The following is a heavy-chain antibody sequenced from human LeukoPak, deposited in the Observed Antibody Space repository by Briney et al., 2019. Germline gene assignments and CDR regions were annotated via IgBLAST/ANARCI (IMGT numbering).Heavy chain of an antibody. D-gene: IGHD6-19*01. V-gene: IGHV6-1*01. CDR3: ARSRQYNGGWYPDY. CDR2: TYYRSTWYS. Sequence: SQTLSLTCAISGDSVPSNSATWNWIRQSPSRGLEWLGRTYYRSTWYSDYAVSVKSRITINPDTSKNQFSLQLDSVTPEDTAVYYCARSRQYNGGWYPDYWGQGTLVTVSS. J-gene: IGHJ4*02. CDR1: GDSVPSNSAT.